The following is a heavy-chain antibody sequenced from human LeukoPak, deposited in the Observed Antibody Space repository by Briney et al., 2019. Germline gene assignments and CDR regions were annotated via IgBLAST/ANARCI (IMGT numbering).Heavy chain of an antibody. J-gene: IGHJ4*02. CDR2: ISRSSSAI. CDR1: GFTFGYYS. D-gene: IGHD3-3*01. Sequence: PGGSLRLSCAASGFTFGYYSMNWVRQAPGKGLEWVSYISRSSSAIYYADSVKGRFTISRDNAKNSLFLQMNSLRDEDTAVYYCARDPYSYDTSGPKPFDYWGQGTLVTVSS. V-gene: IGHV3-48*02. CDR3: ARDPYSYDTSGPKPFDY.